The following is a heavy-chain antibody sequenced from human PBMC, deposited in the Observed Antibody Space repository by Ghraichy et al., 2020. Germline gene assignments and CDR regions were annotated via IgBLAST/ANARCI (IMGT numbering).Heavy chain of an antibody. V-gene: IGHV4-59*01. CDR1: GASITSNH. Sequence: SETLSLTCTVSGASITSNHWSWIRQPPGKGLEWIGNVYYGGSATTNPALKSRVTISMDTSNNQYSLMQSSVTAADTAIYYCARDLGLSLWGQGTLVTVSS. CDR3: ARDLGLSL. CDR2: VYYGGSA. J-gene: IGHJ4*02.